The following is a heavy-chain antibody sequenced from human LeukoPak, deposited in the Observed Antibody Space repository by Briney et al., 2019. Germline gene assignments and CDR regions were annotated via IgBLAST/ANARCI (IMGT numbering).Heavy chain of an antibody. J-gene: IGHJ4*02. D-gene: IGHD1-26*01. CDR1: GISFSARG. V-gene: IGHV3-33*01. Sequence: GGSLRLSCAASGISFSARGMHWVRQAPGKGLEWVAIIRFDGSNIHYADSVKGRFTISRDNSKNTLYLQMNSLRAEDTAVYYCVRDGVGATTYFGYFDHWGQGNLVTVSS. CDR3: VRDGVGATTYFGYFDH. CDR2: IRFDGSNI.